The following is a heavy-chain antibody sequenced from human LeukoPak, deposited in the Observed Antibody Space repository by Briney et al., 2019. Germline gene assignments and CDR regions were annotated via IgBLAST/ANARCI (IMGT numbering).Heavy chain of an antibody. CDR1: GYSFSSSA. CDR3: ARQGSAFDY. V-gene: IGHV1-18*01. Sequence: ASVKVSCKTSGYSFSSSAISWVRLAPGQGLEWLGWINTYNAHTNYAQRVQGRVTMTTDTSTSTAYMELRSLRSDDTAVYYCARQGSAFDYWGQGTLVTVSS. J-gene: IGHJ4*02. CDR2: INTYNAHT.